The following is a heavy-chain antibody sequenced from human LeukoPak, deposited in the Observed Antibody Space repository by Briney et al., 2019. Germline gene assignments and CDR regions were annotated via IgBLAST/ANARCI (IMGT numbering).Heavy chain of an antibody. Sequence: ASVKVSCKASGYTFTNYGISWVRQAPGQGLEWMGWISAYNGHTKYAQKVQGRVTMTRDTSTSTAYMELRSLRSDDTAVYYCARAGGDHPFDPWGQGALVTVSS. D-gene: IGHD4-17*01. CDR3: ARAGGDHPFDP. J-gene: IGHJ5*02. CDR1: GYTFTNYG. CDR2: ISAYNGHT. V-gene: IGHV1-18*01.